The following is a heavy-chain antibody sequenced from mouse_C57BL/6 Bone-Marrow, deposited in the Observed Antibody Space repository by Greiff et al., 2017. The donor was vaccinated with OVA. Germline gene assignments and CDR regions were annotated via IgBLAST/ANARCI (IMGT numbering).Heavy chain of an antibody. CDR3: AKGMRLRPSQAWFAY. CDR2: IHPNSGST. CDR1: GYTFTSYW. J-gene: IGHJ3*01. Sequence: QVQLQQPGAELVKPGASVKLSCKASGYTFTSYWMHWVKQRPGQGLEWIGMIHPNSGSTNYNEKFKSKATLTVDKSSSTAYMQLSSLTSEDSAVYYCAKGMRLRPSQAWFAYWGQGTLVTVSA. D-gene: IGHD2-4*01. V-gene: IGHV1-64*01.